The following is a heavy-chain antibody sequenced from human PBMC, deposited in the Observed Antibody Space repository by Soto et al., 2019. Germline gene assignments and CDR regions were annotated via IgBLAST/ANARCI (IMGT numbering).Heavy chain of an antibody. V-gene: IGHV4-30-2*01. CDR2: VYRGTST. D-gene: IGHD2-2*01. Sequence: QLQLQESGSGLVKPSQTLSLTCTVSGGSITSGDYSWSWIRQPPGKGLEWIGYVYRGTSTNYKPYLESRISISLDRSKNQFSLTLASVNAADTAGYYCSRGDYQYSFDYWGQGILVTVSS. CDR1: GGSITSGDYS. J-gene: IGHJ4*02. CDR3: SRGDYQYSFDY.